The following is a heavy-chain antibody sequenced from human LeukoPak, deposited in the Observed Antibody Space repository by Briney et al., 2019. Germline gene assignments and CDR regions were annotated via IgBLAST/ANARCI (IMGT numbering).Heavy chain of an antibody. Sequence: PGGSLRLSCAASGFTFSSYAMSWVRQAPGKGLEWVSSISSSSSYIYYADSVKGRFTISRDNAKNSLYLQMNSLRAEDTAVYYCAREIWTGTTSGTDYWGQGTLVTVSS. CDR1: GFTFSSYA. D-gene: IGHD1-7*01. CDR3: AREIWTGTTSGTDY. J-gene: IGHJ4*02. V-gene: IGHV3-21*01. CDR2: ISSSSSYI.